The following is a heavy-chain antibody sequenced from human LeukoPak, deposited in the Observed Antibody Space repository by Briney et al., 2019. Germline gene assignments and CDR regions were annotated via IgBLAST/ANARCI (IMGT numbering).Heavy chain of an antibody. CDR3: ARSPRYYHDSSGYIFDY. CDR1: GGSISSYY. D-gene: IGHD3-22*01. V-gene: IGHV4-4*07. CDR2: IYTSGST. J-gene: IGHJ4*02. Sequence: SETLSLTCTVSGGSISSYYWSWIRQPAGKGLEWIGRIYTSGSTNYNPSLKSRVTISVDKSKNQFSLKLSSVTAADTAVYYCARSPRYYHDSSGYIFDYWGQGTLVTVSS.